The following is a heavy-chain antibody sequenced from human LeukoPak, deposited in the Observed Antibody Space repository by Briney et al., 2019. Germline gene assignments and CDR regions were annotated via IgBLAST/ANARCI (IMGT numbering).Heavy chain of an antibody. J-gene: IGHJ3*02. D-gene: IGHD5-18*01. Sequence: SETLSLTCTVSGGSISSYYWSWLRQPAGKGLEWIGRIYTSGSTNYNPSLKSRLTMSVDTSKNQFSLKLSSVTAADTAVYYCASGWIQYAFDIGGQGTMVTVSS. CDR3: ASGWIQYAFDI. V-gene: IGHV4-4*07. CDR2: IYTSGST. CDR1: GGSISSYY.